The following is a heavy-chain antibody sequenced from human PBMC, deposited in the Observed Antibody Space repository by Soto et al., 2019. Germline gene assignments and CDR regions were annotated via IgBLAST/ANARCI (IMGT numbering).Heavy chain of an antibody. J-gene: IGHJ6*02. D-gene: IGHD6-13*01. CDR2: IYSGGST. Sequence: GGSLRLSCAASGFTVSSNYMSWVRQAPGKGLEWVSVIYSGGSTYYSDSVKGRFTISRDNSKNALYLQMNSLRAEDTAVYYCARQYSTSWKYYFYYYGMDVWGQGTTVTVSS. V-gene: IGHV3-66*04. CDR1: GFTVSSNY. CDR3: ARQYSTSWKYYFYYYGMDV.